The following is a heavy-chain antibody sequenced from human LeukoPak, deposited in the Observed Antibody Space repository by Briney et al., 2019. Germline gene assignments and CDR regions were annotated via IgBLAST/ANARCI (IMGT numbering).Heavy chain of an antibody. CDR2: INQDSSEK. CDR3: ASWRWLQSDVDY. CDR1: GITFSNYW. V-gene: IGHV3-7*01. J-gene: IGHJ4*02. D-gene: IGHD5-24*01. Sequence: PGGSLRLSCAASGITFSNYWMSWVRQAPGKGLEWVANINQDSSEKYYVDSVKGRFTISRDNAKNSLYLQMNSLRAEDTAVYYCASWRWLQSDVDYWGQGTLVTVSS.